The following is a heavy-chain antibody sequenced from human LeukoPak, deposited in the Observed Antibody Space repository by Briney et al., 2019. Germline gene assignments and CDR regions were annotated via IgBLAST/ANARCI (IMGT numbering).Heavy chain of an antibody. V-gene: IGHV3-23*01. Sequence: GGSLRLSCAASGFTFRSYAMSWVRQAPGKGLEWVSAISGSGGSTYYADSVKGRFTISRDNSKDTLYLQMNSLRAEDTAVYYCAKGPANPGDSSGYYQTAPFDYWGQGTLVTVSS. CDR2: ISGSGGST. J-gene: IGHJ4*02. D-gene: IGHD3-22*01. CDR3: AKGPANPGDSSGYYQTAPFDY. CDR1: GFTFRSYA.